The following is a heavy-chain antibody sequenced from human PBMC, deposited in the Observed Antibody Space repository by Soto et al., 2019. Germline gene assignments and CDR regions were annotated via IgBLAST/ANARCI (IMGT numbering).Heavy chain of an antibody. CDR1: GGTFSSYT. CDR2: IIPILGIA. CDR3: AIIRAEGENFDY. V-gene: IGHV1-69*02. J-gene: IGHJ4*02. Sequence: GASVKVSCKASGGTFSSYTISWVRQAPGQGLEWMGRIIPILGIANYAQKFQGRVTITADKSTSTAYMELSSLRSEDTAVYYCAIIRAEGENFDYWGQGTLVTVSS. D-gene: IGHD4-17*01.